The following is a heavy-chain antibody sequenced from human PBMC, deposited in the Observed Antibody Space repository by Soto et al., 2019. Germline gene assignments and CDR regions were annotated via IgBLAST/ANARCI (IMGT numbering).Heavy chain of an antibody. CDR3: ARRYGSAFDI. V-gene: IGHV4-59*08. D-gene: IGHD3-10*01. Sequence: LETLSHTCTVSGGSISSYYWIWIRQPPGKGLEWIGYIYYSGSTNYNPSLKSRVTISVDTSKNQFSLKLSSVTAADTAVYYCARRYGSAFDIWGQGTMVTVSS. CDR2: IYYSGST. J-gene: IGHJ3*02. CDR1: GGSISSYY.